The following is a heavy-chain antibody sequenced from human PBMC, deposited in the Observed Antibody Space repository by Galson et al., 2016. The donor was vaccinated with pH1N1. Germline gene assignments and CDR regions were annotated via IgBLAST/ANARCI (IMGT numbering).Heavy chain of an antibody. Sequence: SLRLSCAASGFTFSSYAMNWVRQAPGKGLEWVSYISGGGTTSYEDSVKGRFTISRDNSKNMLYLQMNSLRAEDLAVYYCAIDRGQYYDWLLCDWFDPWGQGTLVTVSS. V-gene: IGHV3-23*01. CDR3: AIDRGQYYDWLLCDWFDP. CDR1: GFTFSSYA. J-gene: IGHJ5*02. CDR2: ISGGGTT. D-gene: IGHD3-9*01.